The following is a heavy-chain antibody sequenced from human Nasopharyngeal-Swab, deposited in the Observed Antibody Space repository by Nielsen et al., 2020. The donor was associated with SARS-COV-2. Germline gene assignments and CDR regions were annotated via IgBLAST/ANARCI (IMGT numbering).Heavy chain of an antibody. CDR1: SGSVGSCH. V-gene: IGHV4-59*08. J-gene: IGHJ6*03. D-gene: IGHD2/OR15-2a*01. CDR2: IYYNGRT. CDR3: ARQNVLKNLEWTSTFYSYRIDV. Sequence: SETLSLTCTVSSGSVGSCHWSWIRQPPGKGLEWIGYIYYNGRTNYPPSLKSRVTVSLDTSRNQFSLKLDSVTAADTATYYCARQNVLKNLEWTSTFYSYRIDVWGKGTTVTVSS.